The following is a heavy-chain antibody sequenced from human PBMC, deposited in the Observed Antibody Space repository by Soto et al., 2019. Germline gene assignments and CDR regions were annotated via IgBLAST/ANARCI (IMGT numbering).Heavy chain of an antibody. D-gene: IGHD2-15*01. CDR2: IYSGGST. J-gene: IGHJ6*02. V-gene: IGHV3-53*01. CDR1: GFTVSSNY. Sequence: PGGSLRLSCAASGFTVSSNYMSWVRQAPGKGLEWVSVIYSGGSTYYADSVKGRFTISRDNSKNTLYLQMNSLRAEDTAVYYCARDSVRPPNVGPNYYYYYGMDVWGQGTTVTVSS. CDR3: ARDSVRPPNVGPNYYYYYGMDV.